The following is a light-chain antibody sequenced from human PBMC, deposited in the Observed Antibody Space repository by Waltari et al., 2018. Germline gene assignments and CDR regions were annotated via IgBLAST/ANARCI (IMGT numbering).Light chain of an antibody. V-gene: IGLV2-14*03. CDR2: DVN. CDR1: SNDVGGYKY. Sequence: QSALTQPASVSGSPGQSITISCTGTSNDVGGYKYVSWYQQHQGKAPKVLIYDVNNRPSGVSNRFSVSKSGNTASLTISGLQAEDEADYFCSSYTSSTSVIFGGGTKVTVL. CDR3: SSYTSSTSVI. J-gene: IGLJ2*01.